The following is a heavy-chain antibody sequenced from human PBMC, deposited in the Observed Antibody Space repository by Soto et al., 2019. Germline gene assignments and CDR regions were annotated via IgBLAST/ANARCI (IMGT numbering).Heavy chain of an antibody. D-gene: IGHD6-19*01. Sequence: PGGSLRLSCAASGFTFSSYAMSWVRQAPGKGLEWVSAISGSGGSTYYADSVKGRFTISRDNSKNTLYLQMNSLRAEDTAVYYCAKQWLPPSYYYGMDVWGQGTTVTVSS. J-gene: IGHJ6*02. CDR3: AKQWLPPSYYYGMDV. V-gene: IGHV3-23*01. CDR2: ISGSGGST. CDR1: GFTFSSYA.